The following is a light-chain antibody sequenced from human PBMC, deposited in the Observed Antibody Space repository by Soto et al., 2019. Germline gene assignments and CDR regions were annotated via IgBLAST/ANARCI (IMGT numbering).Light chain of an antibody. CDR3: AAWDDSLTALV. V-gene: IGLV2-14*01. CDR2: DVS. J-gene: IGLJ3*02. CDR1: SSDVGGYNY. Sequence: QSALTQPASVSGSPGQSITISCTGTSSDVGGYNYVSWYQQHPGKAPKLMIYDVSNRPSGVSNRFSGSKSGTSASLAITGLQSEDEADYRCAAWDDSLTALVFGGGTQLTVL.